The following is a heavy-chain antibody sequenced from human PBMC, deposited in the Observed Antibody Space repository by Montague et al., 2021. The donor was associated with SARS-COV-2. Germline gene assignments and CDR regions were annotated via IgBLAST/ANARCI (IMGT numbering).Heavy chain of an antibody. D-gene: IGHD1-14*01. CDR3: ARSKPVSSFYYYYGMDV. J-gene: IGHJ6*02. V-gene: IGHV4-34*01. CDR1: GGSFSGYY. Sequence: SETLSLTCAVYGGSFSGYYWSWIRQPPGKGLEWIGEINHSGSTNYNPSLKSRVTISVDTSKNQFFLKLSSVTAADTAVYYCARSKPVSSFYYYYGMDVWGQGTTVTVSS. CDR2: INHSGST.